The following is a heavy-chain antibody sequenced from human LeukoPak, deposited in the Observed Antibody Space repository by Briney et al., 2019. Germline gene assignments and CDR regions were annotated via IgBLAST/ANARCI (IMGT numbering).Heavy chain of an antibody. D-gene: IGHD6-19*01. CDR2: MNPNSGNT. Sequence: ASVKVSCKASGYTFTSYDINWVRQATEQGLEWMGWMNPNSGNTGYAQKFQGRVTMARNTSISTAYMELSSLRSEDTAVYYCARVVAVAGDAFDIWGQGTMVTVSS. J-gene: IGHJ3*02. CDR3: ARVVAVAGDAFDI. CDR1: GYTFTSYD. V-gene: IGHV1-8*01.